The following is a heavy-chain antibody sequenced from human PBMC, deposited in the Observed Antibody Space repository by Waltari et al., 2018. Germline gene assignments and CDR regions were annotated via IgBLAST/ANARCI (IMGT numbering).Heavy chain of an antibody. D-gene: IGHD3-10*01. CDR1: GLTFSKLC. CDR2: IKEDGGEK. CDR3: ARDRGYFDY. Sequence: EVQPVELGGGLVQPGGSLRLPCAAYGLTFSKLCMSWVRQAPGKGLEGVASIKEDGGEKYYVDSLKGRIIISRDNAKNSLYLQMNSLRVEDTAVYYCARDRGYFDYWGLGTLVTVSS. V-gene: IGHV3-7*01. J-gene: IGHJ4*02.